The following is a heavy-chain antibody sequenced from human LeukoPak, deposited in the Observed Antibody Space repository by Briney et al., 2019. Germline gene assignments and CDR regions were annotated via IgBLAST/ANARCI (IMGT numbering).Heavy chain of an antibody. V-gene: IGHV4-59*01. D-gene: IGHD5-24*01. CDR2: IYYSGST. Sequence: PSETLSLTCTVSGGSISSYYWSWIRQPPGKGLEWIGYIYYSGSTNYNPSLKSRVTISVDTSKNQFSLKLSSVTAADTAVYYCAREGRDGYKFDYWGQGTLVTVSS. CDR1: GGSISSYY. CDR3: AREGRDGYKFDY. J-gene: IGHJ4*02.